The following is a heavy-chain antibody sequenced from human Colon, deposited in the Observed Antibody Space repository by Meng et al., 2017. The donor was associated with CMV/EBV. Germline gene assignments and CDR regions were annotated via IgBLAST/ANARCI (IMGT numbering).Heavy chain of an antibody. V-gene: IGHV3-74*01. CDR1: GFNVYNYW. CDR2: FSPDGRII. D-gene: IGHD3-3*01. Sequence: GESLKISCAASGFNVYNYWMHWVRQGQGKGLVWVSSFSPDGRIISYADSVKGRFTISRDNARDTLYLQMNSLTVEDTAVYYCARVEWTPDYYFDYWGQGTLVTVSS. J-gene: IGHJ4*02. CDR3: ARVEWTPDYYFDY.